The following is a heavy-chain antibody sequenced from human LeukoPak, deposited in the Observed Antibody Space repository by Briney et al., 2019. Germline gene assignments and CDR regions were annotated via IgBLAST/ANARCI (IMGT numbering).Heavy chain of an antibody. CDR1: GGSISSGGYS. CDR3: ASEVPAPHNWFDP. V-gene: IGHV4-30-2*01. CDR2: IYHSGST. Sequence: SQTLSLTCAVSGGSISSGGYSWSWIRQPPGKGLEWIGYIYHSGSTYYNPSLKSRVTISVDRSKNQFSLKLSSVTAADAAVYYCASEVPAPHNWFDPWSQGTLVTVSS. J-gene: IGHJ5*02. D-gene: IGHD2-2*01.